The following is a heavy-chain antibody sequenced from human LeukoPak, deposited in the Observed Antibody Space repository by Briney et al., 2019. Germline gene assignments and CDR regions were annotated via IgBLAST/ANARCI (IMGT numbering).Heavy chain of an antibody. D-gene: IGHD3-3*01. V-gene: IGHV5-51*01. J-gene: IGHJ4*02. CDR2: IYPGDSDT. CDR1: GYSFNNFW. CDR3: ARHLGSGGNYFDY. Sequence: GESLKISCKDSGYSFNNFWIGWVRQMPGKGLEWMGIIYPGDSDTRYSPSFQGQVTISADKSISTAYLQWSSLKASDTAMYYCARHLGSGGNYFDYWGQGTLVTVSS.